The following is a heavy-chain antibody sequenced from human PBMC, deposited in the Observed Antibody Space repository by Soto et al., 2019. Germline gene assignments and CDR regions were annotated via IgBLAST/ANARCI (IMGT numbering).Heavy chain of an antibody. CDR2: ITWHGGTI. V-gene: IGHV3-9*01. CDR3: AKGWYHDY. J-gene: IGHJ4*02. D-gene: IGHD2-15*01. CDR1: GFTFENNA. Sequence: GGSLRLCCAASGFTFENNAMHWVRQAPGKGLEWVSGITWHGGTIGYADSVQGRFTISRDNAKNSVYLLMNSLRAEDTAVYYCAKGWYHDYWGQGTLVTVSS.